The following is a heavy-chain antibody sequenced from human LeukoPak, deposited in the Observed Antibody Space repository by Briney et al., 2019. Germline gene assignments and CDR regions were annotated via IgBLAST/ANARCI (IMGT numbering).Heavy chain of an antibody. CDR2: ISSSSSYI. CDR1: GFTFSSYS. Sequence: GGSLRLSCAASGFTFSSYSMNWVRQAPGKGLEWVSSISSSSSYIYYADSVKGRFTISRDNAKNSLYLQMNSLRAEDTAVYYCASSMITFGGVNDYYYGMDVWGQGTTVTVSS. J-gene: IGHJ6*02. CDR3: ASSMITFGGVNDYYYGMDV. D-gene: IGHD3-16*01. V-gene: IGHV3-21*01.